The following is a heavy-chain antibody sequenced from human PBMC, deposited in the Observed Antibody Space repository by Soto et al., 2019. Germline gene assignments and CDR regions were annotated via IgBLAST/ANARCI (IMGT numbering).Heavy chain of an antibody. Sequence: GSLRLSCAASGFTFNNYAMNWVRQAPGKGLEWVATISATGGSTYYADSVKGRFTISRDNSKNTLYLQMNGLRVEDTAVYYCAKDRLAGNFDYWGQGTQVNVSS. CDR1: GFTFNNYA. CDR3: AKDRLAGNFDY. CDR2: ISATGGST. V-gene: IGHV3-23*01. J-gene: IGHJ4*02.